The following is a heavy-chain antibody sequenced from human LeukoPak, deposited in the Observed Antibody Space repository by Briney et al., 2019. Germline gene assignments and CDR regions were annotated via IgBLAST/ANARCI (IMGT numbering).Heavy chain of an antibody. CDR3: ARVKLFMVRGPLDY. V-gene: IGHV3-48*03. J-gene: IGHJ4*02. D-gene: IGHD3-10*01. Sequence: GGSLRLSCAASGFTFSSYEMNWVRQAPGKGLEWVSYISSSGSTIYYADSVKGRFTISRDNAKNSLYLQMNSLRAEDTAVYYCARVKLFMVRGPLDYWGQGTLVTVSS. CDR2: ISSSGSTI. CDR1: GFTFSSYE.